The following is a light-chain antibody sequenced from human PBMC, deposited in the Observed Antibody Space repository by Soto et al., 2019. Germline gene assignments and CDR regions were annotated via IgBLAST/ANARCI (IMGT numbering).Light chain of an antibody. J-gene: IGKJ1*01. Sequence: EIVLTQSPGTLSLSPGERATLSCRASQSISINLAWYQQKPGQAPRLLIYAASNRATGVPARFSGSWSGTELTLTISSLQSEDFAVYYCQQRADWPITFGQGTKVDNK. CDR3: QQRADWPIT. V-gene: IGKV3-15*01. CDR1: QSISIN. CDR2: AAS.